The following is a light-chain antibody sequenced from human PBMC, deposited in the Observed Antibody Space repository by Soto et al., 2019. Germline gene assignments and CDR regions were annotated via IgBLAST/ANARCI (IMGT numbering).Light chain of an antibody. CDR1: SSDIGAYNF. J-gene: IGLJ1*01. CDR3: SAFTSSSALYV. V-gene: IGLV2-14*01. Sequence: QSVLTQPASASGSPGQSITISCTGTSSDIGAYNFVSWYQQHPGKAPKLMIYEVFNRPSGVSDRFSGSKSGNTASLTISGLQTEDEADYYCSAFTSSSALYVFGTGTKVTVL. CDR2: EVF.